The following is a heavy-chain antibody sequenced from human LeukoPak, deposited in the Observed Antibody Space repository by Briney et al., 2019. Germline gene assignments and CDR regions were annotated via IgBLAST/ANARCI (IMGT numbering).Heavy chain of an antibody. CDR1: GVSINAYY. Sequence: SETLSLTCTVSGVSINAYYWSWIRQPPGKGLEWLGYVYHSGSPNYNPSLKSRVTMSVDTSNNQFSLKLSSVTAADTAMYYCAREGDYYDSGGYYRIDFWGQGTLVTVSS. J-gene: IGHJ4*02. CDR3: AREGDYYDSGGYYRIDF. CDR2: VYHSGSP. D-gene: IGHD3-22*01. V-gene: IGHV4-59*01.